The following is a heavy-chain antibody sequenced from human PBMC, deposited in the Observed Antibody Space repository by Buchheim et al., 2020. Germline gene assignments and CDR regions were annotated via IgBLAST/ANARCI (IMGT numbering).Heavy chain of an antibody. V-gene: IGHV3-7*01. CDR1: GFTFSSYW. CDR2: IKQDGSEK. J-gene: IGHJ5*02. CDR3: ARGGLGAYCSGDTCSNWFDP. D-gene: IGHD2-15*01. Sequence: EVQLVESGGGLVQPGGSLRLSCAASGFTFSSYWMSWVRQAPGKGLEWVANIKQDGSEKYYVDSVKGRFTISRDNAKNSLYLQMNSLRAEDTAVDYCARGGLGAYCSGDTCSNWFDPWGQGTL.